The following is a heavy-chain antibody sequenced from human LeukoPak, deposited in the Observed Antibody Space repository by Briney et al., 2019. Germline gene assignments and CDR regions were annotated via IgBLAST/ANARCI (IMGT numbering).Heavy chain of an antibody. Sequence: PGGSLRLSCAASGFTFSNYAMSWVRQAPGKGLEWVSSISGSGGSTYYADSVKGRFTISRDSSKNTLYLQMNSLRAEDTAVYYCAKRTSGSSWYSSDYWGQGTLVTVSS. CDR3: AKRTSGSSWYSSDY. CDR1: GFTFSNYA. CDR2: ISGSGGST. V-gene: IGHV3-23*01. J-gene: IGHJ4*02. D-gene: IGHD6-13*01.